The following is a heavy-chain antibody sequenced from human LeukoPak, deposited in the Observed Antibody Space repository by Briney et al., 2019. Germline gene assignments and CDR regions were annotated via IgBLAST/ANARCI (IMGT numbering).Heavy chain of an antibody. CDR2: VNPGAGNT. CDR1: GYTFTDYY. J-gene: IGHJ4*02. D-gene: IGHD3-3*01. Sequence: GASVKVSCKASGYTFTDYYIHWVRQAPGQGLEWVGVVNPGAGNTIYAQKFQGRVTMTRDTSTSTVYMELSSLRSEDTAVYYCARDRFWSGYRFFDYWGRGTLVTVSS. CDR3: ARDRFWSGYRFFDY. V-gene: IGHV1-46*01.